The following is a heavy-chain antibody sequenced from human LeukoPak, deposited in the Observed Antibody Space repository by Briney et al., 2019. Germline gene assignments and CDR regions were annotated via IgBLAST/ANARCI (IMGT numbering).Heavy chain of an antibody. CDR1: GFTFGSYG. CDR2: ISYDGSNK. V-gene: IGHV3-30*18. Sequence: GRSLRLSCAASGFTFGSYGMHWVRQAPGKGLEWVAVISYDGSNKYYADSVKGRFTISRDNSKNTLYLQMNSLRPEDTAVYYCAKDRSSGWYSFQHWGQGTLVSVSS. D-gene: IGHD6-19*01. CDR3: AKDRSSGWYSFQH. J-gene: IGHJ1*01.